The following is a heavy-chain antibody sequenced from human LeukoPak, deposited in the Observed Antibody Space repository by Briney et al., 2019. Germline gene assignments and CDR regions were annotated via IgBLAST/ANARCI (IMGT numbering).Heavy chain of an antibody. CDR2: IYPGVSST. Sequence: GESLKISCKGSGYSFTNYWIGWVRQMPGIGLEWMGIIYPGVSSTTYSPSFQGQVTISADRSIPPAYLQWSSLKASDTAMYYCATGLWWDLYYWRQGPPVTVSS. D-gene: IGHD1-26*01. J-gene: IGHJ4*02. CDR3: ATGLWWDLYY. V-gene: IGHV5-51*01. CDR1: GYSFTNYW.